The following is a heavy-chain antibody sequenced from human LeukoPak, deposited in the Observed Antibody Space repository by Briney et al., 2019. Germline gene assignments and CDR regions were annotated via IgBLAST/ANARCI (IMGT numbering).Heavy chain of an antibody. D-gene: IGHD6-19*01. V-gene: IGHV3-23*01. CDR1: GFTFSNYA. CDR2: IRGSGGNT. Sequence: GGSLRLSCAASGFTFSNYAMGWVRQTPGKELEWVSSIRGSGGNTYYADSVKGRFTISRDDSKNTLFLQMNSLRAEDTAVYYCAKMGGSSGSFPFDYWGQGTLVTVSS. CDR3: AKMGGSSGSFPFDY. J-gene: IGHJ4*02.